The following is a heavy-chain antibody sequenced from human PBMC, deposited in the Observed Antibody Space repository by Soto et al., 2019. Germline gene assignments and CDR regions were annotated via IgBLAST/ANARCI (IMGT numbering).Heavy chain of an antibody. CDR1: GFTFSSYG. CDR2: IWYDGSNK. V-gene: IGHV3-33*01. J-gene: IGHJ3*02. Sequence: GGSLRLSCAASGFTFSSYGMHWVRQAPGKGLEWVAVIWYDGSNKYYADSVKGRFTISRDNSKNTLYLQMNSLRAEDTAVYYCARKGPTRGLRDAFDIWGQGTMVTVSS. D-gene: IGHD2-2*01. CDR3: ARKGPTRGLRDAFDI.